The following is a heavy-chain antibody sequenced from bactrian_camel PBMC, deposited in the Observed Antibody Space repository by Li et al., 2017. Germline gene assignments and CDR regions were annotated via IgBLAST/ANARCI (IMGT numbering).Heavy chain of an antibody. D-gene: IGHD2*01. CDR3: AAEPAVFGYCGGDYYPSNGF. V-gene: IGHV3S10*01. J-gene: IGHJ6*01. Sequence: QLVESGGGLVQPGGSLRLSCAASGFTFSDYYMSWVRQAPRKEREGIAAIYTGGNTYYADSVKGRFTISQDNAKNTVYLQMNSLKPEDTAMYYCAAEPAVFGYCGGDYYPSNGFWGQGTQVTVS. CDR2: IYTGGNT. CDR1: GFTFSDYY.